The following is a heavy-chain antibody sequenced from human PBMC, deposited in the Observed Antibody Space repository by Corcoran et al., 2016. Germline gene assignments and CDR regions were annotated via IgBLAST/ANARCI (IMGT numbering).Heavy chain of an antibody. CDR3: ASSWGSTSHPTGWFDP. CDR2: IDPSDSYT. V-gene: IGHV5-10-1*03. J-gene: IGHJ5*02. Sequence: EVQLVQSGAEVKKPGESLRISCKGSGYSFTSYWISWVRQMPGKGLEWMGRIDPSDSYTNYSPSFPGHVTISADKSISTAYLQWSSLKASDTAMYYCASSWGSTSHPTGWFDPWGQGTLVTVSS. CDR1: GYSFTSYW. D-gene: IGHD2-2*01.